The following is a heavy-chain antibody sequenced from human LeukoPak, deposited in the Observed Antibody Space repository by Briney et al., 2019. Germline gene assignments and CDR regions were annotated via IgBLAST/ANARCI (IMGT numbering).Heavy chain of an antibody. D-gene: IGHD6-13*01. V-gene: IGHV5-51*01. J-gene: IGHJ4*02. CDR2: IFPGDSDT. Sequence: GESLKISCKGSGYRFSSYWIGWVRRMPGKGLEWMGIIFPGDSDTRYSPSFQGQVTISTDKSISTAYLQWSSLKASDTAMYYCARQDSGAGTGADYWGQGTLVTVSS. CDR1: GYRFSSYW. CDR3: ARQDSGAGTGADY.